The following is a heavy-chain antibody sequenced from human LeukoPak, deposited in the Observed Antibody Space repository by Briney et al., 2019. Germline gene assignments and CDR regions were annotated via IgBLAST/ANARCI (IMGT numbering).Heavy chain of an antibody. D-gene: IGHD3-22*01. CDR3: AKEGDTSVGNYFDY. CDR2: ISGSVVTA. J-gene: IGHJ4*02. Sequence: GGSLRLSCAASGFTFSSYSMNWVRQAPGKGLEWVSAISGSVVTAYYADSVQGRFTISRDNSKNTLYLQMNSLRAEDTAVYYCAKEGDTSVGNYFDYWGQGTLVTVSS. V-gene: IGHV3-23*01. CDR1: GFTFSSYS.